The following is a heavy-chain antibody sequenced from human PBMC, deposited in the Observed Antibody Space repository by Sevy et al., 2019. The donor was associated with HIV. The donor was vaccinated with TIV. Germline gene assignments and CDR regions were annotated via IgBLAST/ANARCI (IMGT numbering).Heavy chain of an antibody. CDR2: IKQDGSEK. D-gene: IGHD5-18*01. V-gene: IGHV3-7*01. CDR3: ARAQRGYSYGSPRIYFDY. Sequence: GSLRLSFSASGFTFSSYWMSWVRQAPGEGLEGVANIKQDGSEKYYVDSVKGRFTISRDNAKNSLYLQMNSLRAEDTAVNYCARAQRGYSYGSPRIYFDYWGQGTLVTVSS. CDR1: GFTFSSYW. J-gene: IGHJ4*02.